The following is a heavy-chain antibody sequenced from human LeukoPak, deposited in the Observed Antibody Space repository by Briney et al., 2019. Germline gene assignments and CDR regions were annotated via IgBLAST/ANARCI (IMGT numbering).Heavy chain of an antibody. CDR3: ARFTAMVKLGYFDY. D-gene: IGHD5-18*01. Sequence: PGGSLRLSCAVSGFTFSDYYMSWIRQAPGKGLEWVSYISSSGTTIYYADSVKGRFTISRDNAKNSLYLQMSSLRSEDTAVYYCARFTAMVKLGYFDYWGQGTLVTVSS. J-gene: IGHJ4*02. CDR2: ISSSGTTI. V-gene: IGHV3-11*01. CDR1: GFTFSDYY.